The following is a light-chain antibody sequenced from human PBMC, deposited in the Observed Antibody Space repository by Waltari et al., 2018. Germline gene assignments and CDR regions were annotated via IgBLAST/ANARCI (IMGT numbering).Light chain of an antibody. CDR2: AAS. Sequence: DIHLTQSPSSLSAFVGDRVTITCRASQGIVNYLAWFQQKPGMAPKSLIYAASDLQSGVPSRFSGSGSGTDFTLTITSLQPEDFATYYCHQFASYPYTFGGGTKVEI. CDR3: HQFASYPYT. J-gene: IGKJ4*01. V-gene: IGKV1-16*01. CDR1: QGIVNY.